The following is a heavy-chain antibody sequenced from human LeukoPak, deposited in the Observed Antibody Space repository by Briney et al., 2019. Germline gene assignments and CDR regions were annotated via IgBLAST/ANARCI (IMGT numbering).Heavy chain of an antibody. V-gene: IGHV4-39*07. Sequence: SETLSLTCVVSGGFISSGGYYWGWIRHPPEKGLEWIGSVHHSGITYYNPSLKSRVTISVDTSKNQFSLKLSSVTAADTAVYYCARGRIVVVVAATPNWFDPWGQGTLVTVSS. CDR2: VHHSGIT. J-gene: IGHJ5*02. CDR3: ARGRIVVVVAATPNWFDP. CDR1: GGFISSGGYY. D-gene: IGHD2-15*01.